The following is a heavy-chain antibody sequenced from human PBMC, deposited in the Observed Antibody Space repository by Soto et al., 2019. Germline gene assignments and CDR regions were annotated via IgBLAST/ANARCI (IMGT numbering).Heavy chain of an antibody. Sequence: PSETLSLTCTVSGGSISSYYWSWIRQPPGKGLEWIGYIYYSGSTNYNPSLKSRVTISVDTSKNQFSLKLSSVTAADTAVYYCARGGYSGYDRYYYMDVWGKGTTVTVS. CDR2: IYYSGST. J-gene: IGHJ6*03. CDR1: GGSISSYY. CDR3: ARGGYSGYDRYYYMDV. D-gene: IGHD5-12*01. V-gene: IGHV4-59*01.